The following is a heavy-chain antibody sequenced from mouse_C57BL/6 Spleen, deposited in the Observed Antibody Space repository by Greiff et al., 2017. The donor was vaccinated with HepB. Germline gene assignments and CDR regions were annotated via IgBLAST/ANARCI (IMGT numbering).Heavy chain of an antibody. D-gene: IGHD1-1*01. CDR1: GYTFTDYN. V-gene: IGHV1-22*01. J-gene: IGHJ1*03. CDR2: INPNNGGT. Sequence: VQLKESGPELVKPGASVKMSCKASGYTFTDYNMHWVKQSHGKSLEWIGYINPNNGGTSYNQKFKGKATLTVNKSSSTAYMELRSLTSEDSAVYYCARRRDYYGSSTHWYFDVWGTGTTVTVSS. CDR3: ARRRDYYGSSTHWYFDV.